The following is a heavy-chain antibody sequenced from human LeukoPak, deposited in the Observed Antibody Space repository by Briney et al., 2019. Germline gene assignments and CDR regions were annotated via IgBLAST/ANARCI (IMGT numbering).Heavy chain of an antibody. J-gene: IGHJ4*02. D-gene: IGHD5-24*01. Sequence: KPSETLSVTCTVSGGSITSSSYYWVWIRQPPGKGLEWIGSSFHSGSTYYNSSLKSRVTISVDTSRNQFSLKLSSVTAADTAVYYCARRRDGYNEDFFDYWGQGTLVTVSS. V-gene: IGHV4-39*01. CDR2: SFHSGST. CDR1: GGSITSSSYY. CDR3: ARRRDGYNEDFFDY.